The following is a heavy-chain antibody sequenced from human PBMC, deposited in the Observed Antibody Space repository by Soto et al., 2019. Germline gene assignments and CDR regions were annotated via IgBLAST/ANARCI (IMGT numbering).Heavy chain of an antibody. CDR1: GFTFSSYS. V-gene: IGHV3-21*01. Sequence: EVQLVESGGGLVKPGGSLRLSCAASGFTFSSYSMNWVRQAPGKGLEWVSSISSSSSYIYYADSVKGRFTISRDNGKNSLYLQMNSLRAEDTAVYYCARGLYYYDSSGYYSPWGQGTLVTVSS. J-gene: IGHJ5*02. CDR3: ARGLYYYDSSGYYSP. CDR2: ISSSSSYI. D-gene: IGHD3-22*01.